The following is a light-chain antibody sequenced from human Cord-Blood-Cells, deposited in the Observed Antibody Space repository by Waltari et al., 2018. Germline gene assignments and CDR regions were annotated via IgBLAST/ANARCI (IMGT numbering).Light chain of an antibody. J-gene: IGLJ2*01. CDR3: QTWGTGIQV. V-gene: IGLV4-69*01. Sequence: QLVLTQSPSASASLGASVKLTCTLSSGHSSYAIAWHQQQPEKGPRYLMKLNSDGSHSKGDGIPDRFSGSSAGAERYPTISSRQSEDEADYYCQTWGTGIQVFGGGTKLTVL. CDR2: LNSDGSH. CDR1: SGHSSYA.